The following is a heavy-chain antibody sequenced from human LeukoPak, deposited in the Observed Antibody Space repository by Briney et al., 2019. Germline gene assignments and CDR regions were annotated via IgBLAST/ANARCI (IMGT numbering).Heavy chain of an antibody. V-gene: IGHV3-30*02. Sequence: GGSLRLSCVASGFTFSYNGMHWVRQAPGKGLEWVAFIRYDGSNKYYADSVKDRFAISRDNSKNTLYLQMNSLRDEDTAVYYCAKRGVEMAIIYYMDVWGKGTAVT. D-gene: IGHD5-24*01. CDR3: AKRGVEMAIIYYMDV. CDR1: GFTFSYNG. CDR2: IRYDGSNK. J-gene: IGHJ6*03.